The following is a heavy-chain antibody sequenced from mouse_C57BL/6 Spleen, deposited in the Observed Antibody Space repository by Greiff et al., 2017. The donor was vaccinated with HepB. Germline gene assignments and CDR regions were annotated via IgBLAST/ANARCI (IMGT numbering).Heavy chain of an antibody. CDR3: ARGRCDYDPSAY. V-gene: IGHV1-55*01. CDR2: IYPGSGST. CDR1: GYTFTSYW. J-gene: IGHJ3*01. Sequence: VQLQQPGAELVKPGASVKMSCKASGYTFTSYWITWVKQRPGQGLEWIGDIYPGSGSTNYNEKFKSKATLTVDTSSSTAYMQLSSLTSEDSAVYYCARGRCDYDPSAYWGQGTLVTVSA. D-gene: IGHD2-4*01.